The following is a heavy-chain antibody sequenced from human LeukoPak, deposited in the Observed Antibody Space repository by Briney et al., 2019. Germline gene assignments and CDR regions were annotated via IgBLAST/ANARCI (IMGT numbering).Heavy chain of an antibody. CDR1: GYSFTSYW. J-gene: IGHJ4*02. CDR3: GRHRIVGTKYYFDY. CDR2: IYPDDSDT. V-gene: IGHV5-51*01. Sequence: GESLKISCKGSGYSFTSYWIGWVRQMPGKGLEWMGIIYPDDSDTRYSPSFQGQVTISADKSISTIYLQWSSLKASDTAMYYCGRHRIVGTKYYFDYRGQGTLVTVSS. D-gene: IGHD1-26*01.